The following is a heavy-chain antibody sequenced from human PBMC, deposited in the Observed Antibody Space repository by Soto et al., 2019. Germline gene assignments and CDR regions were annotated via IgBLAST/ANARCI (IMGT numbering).Heavy chain of an antibody. CDR3: ARTPDI. CDR1: GGSISSYY. CDR2: IYYSGST. Sequence: LSETLSLTCAVSGGSISSYYWSWIRQPPGKGLEWIGYIYYSGSTNYNPSLKSRVTISVDRSKNQFSLKLSSVTAADTAVYYCARTPDIWGQGTMVTVSS. J-gene: IGHJ3*02. V-gene: IGHV4-59*12.